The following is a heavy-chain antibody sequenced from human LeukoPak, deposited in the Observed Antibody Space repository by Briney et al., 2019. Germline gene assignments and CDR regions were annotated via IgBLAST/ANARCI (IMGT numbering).Heavy chain of an antibody. CDR3: VKDYWPWLVRGTFDY. Sequence: PGGSLRLSCSASGFTFSSYAIHWVRRPPGKGLEYVSGISSNGGSTYYADSVKGRFTISRDNSKNTLYLQVTSLRAEDTAVYYCVKDYWPWLVRGTFDYWGQGTLVTVSS. CDR2: ISSNGGST. J-gene: IGHJ4*02. CDR1: GFTFSSYA. V-gene: IGHV3-64D*06. D-gene: IGHD6-19*01.